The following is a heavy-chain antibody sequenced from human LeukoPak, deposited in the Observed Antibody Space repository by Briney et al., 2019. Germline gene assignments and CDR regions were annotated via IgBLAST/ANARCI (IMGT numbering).Heavy chain of an antibody. J-gene: IGHJ4*02. Sequence: GGSLRLSCAASGFTFNSYWMHWVRQAPGKGLEWVSTIDGPTYRTHYADSVMGRFTISRDNSKNTLYLQMNSLRAEDTAVYFCTTWVGAHFDFWGQGTLVTVSS. D-gene: IGHD1-26*01. V-gene: IGHV3-23*01. CDR3: TTWVGAHFDF. CDR2: IDGPTYRT. CDR1: GFTFNSYW.